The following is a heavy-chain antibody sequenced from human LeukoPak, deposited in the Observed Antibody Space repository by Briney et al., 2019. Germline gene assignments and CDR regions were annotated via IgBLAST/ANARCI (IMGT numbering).Heavy chain of an antibody. CDR1: GFTLSSYS. CDR2: ISSSSTHI. Sequence: GGSLRLSCAASGFTLSSYSVNWVRQAPGKGLEWVSYISSSSTHIYYADSVKGRFTISRDNARNSLYLQMNSLRAEDTAIYYCARSEPTSSSFEYWGQGTLVTVSS. D-gene: IGHD6-6*01. CDR3: ARSEPTSSSFEY. J-gene: IGHJ4*02. V-gene: IGHV3-21*01.